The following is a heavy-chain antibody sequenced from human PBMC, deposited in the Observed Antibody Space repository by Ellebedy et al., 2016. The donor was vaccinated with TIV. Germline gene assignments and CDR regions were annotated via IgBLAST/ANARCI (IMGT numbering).Heavy chain of an antibody. CDR1: GYTFTSYG. Sequence: ASVKVSCKASGYTFTSYGISWVRQAPGQGLEWMGWISACNGNTNYAQKLQGRVTMTTDTSTSTAYMELRSLRSDDTAVYYCARWVAPRYYYGMDVWGQGTTVTVSS. J-gene: IGHJ6*02. CDR3: ARWVAPRYYYGMDV. D-gene: IGHD2-15*01. CDR2: ISACNGNT. V-gene: IGHV1-18*04.